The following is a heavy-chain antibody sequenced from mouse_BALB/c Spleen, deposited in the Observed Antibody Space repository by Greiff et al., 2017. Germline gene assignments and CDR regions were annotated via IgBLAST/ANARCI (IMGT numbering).Heavy chain of an antibody. D-gene: IGHD1-1*01. Sequence: QVHVKQSGPELVKPGASVKISCKASGYSFTSYYIHWVKQRPGQGLEWIGWIFPGSGNTKYNEKFKGKATLTADTSSSTAYMQLSSLTSEDSAVYFCARFITTVVPWYFDVWGAGTTVTVSS. CDR2: IFPGSGNT. J-gene: IGHJ1*01. CDR1: GYSFTSYY. CDR3: ARFITTVVPWYFDV. V-gene: IGHV1-66*01.